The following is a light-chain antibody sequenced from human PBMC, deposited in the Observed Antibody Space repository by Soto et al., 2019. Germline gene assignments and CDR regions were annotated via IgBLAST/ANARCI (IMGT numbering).Light chain of an antibody. J-gene: IGKJ1*01. CDR1: QSVSSY. CDR2: HAS. Sequence: EIVFTQSPSTLSLSPGERATLSCRASQSVSSYLAWYQQKPGQAPRLLIYHASKRATAIPARFSGSGSGTEFTLTISSLQPEDFAVYYCHQRSNWPGTFGQGTKVDIK. CDR3: HQRSNWPGT. V-gene: IGKV3-11*01.